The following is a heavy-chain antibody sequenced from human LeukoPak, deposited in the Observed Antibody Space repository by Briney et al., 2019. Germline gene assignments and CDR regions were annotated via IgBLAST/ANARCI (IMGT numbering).Heavy chain of an antibody. V-gene: IGHV3-33*01. Sequence: AGGSLRLSCAASGFIFSSFGMHWVRQSPGKGLEWVAVIWYDASNKYYADSVKGRFTISRDNSKNTLFLQMNSLRDDDTAVYYCVRGVGVSRFNYFDPWGQGTLVIVSS. CDR3: VRGVGVSRFNYFDP. J-gene: IGHJ5*02. CDR2: IWYDASNK. D-gene: IGHD6-13*01. CDR1: GFIFSSFG.